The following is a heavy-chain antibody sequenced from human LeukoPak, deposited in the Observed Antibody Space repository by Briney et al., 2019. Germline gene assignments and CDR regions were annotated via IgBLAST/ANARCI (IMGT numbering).Heavy chain of an antibody. V-gene: IGHV4-34*01. Sequence: PSETLSLTCAVYGGSFSGYYWSWLRQPPGKGLEWVGEINHSGSTNYNPSLKSRVTISVDTSKNQFSLKLSSVTAADTAVYYCASEAAAGTLGYWGQGTLVTVSS. CDR2: INHSGST. CDR3: ASEAAAGTLGY. CDR1: GGSFSGYY. J-gene: IGHJ4*02. D-gene: IGHD6-13*01.